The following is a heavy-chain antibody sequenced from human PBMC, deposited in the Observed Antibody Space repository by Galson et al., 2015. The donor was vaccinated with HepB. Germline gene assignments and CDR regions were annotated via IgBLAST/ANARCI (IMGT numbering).Heavy chain of an antibody. CDR2: INPSGGST. D-gene: IGHD3-22*01. CDR1: GSTFTSYY. Sequence: SVKVSCKASGSTFTSYYMHWVRQAPGQGLEWMGIINPSGGSTSYAQKFQGRVTMTRDTSTSTVYMELSSLRSEDTAVYYCARDRFEDSITMIFQNWGQGTLVTVSS. V-gene: IGHV1-46*01. J-gene: IGHJ1*01. CDR3: ARDRFEDSITMIFQN.